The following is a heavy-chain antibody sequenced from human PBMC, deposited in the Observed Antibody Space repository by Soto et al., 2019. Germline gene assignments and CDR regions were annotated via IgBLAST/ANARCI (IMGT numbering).Heavy chain of an antibody. CDR1: GFTFSSYG. V-gene: IGHV3-30*18. Sequence: GGSLRLSCAASGFTFSSYGMHWVRQAPGKGLEWVAVISYDGSNKYYADSVKGRFTISRDNSKNTLYLQMNSLRAEDTAVYYCAKVRDFWSGYYFPLPLTDGMDVWGQGTTVTVSS. D-gene: IGHD3-3*01. CDR3: AKVRDFWSGYYFPLPLTDGMDV. J-gene: IGHJ6*02. CDR2: ISYDGSNK.